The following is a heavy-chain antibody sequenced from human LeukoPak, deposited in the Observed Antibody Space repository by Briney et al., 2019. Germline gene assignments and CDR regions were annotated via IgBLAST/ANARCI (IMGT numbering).Heavy chain of an antibody. J-gene: IGHJ4*02. D-gene: IGHD2-2*02. CDR1: GGSISSGGYS. V-gene: IGHV4-30-2*01. CDR2: IYHSGST. CDR3: ARVQDARQRYCSSTSCHTGIDY. Sequence: SETLSLTCAVSGGSISSGGYSWSWIRQPPGKGLEWIGYIYHSGSTYYNPSLKSRVTISVDRSKNQFSLKLSSVTAADTAVYYCARVQDARQRYCSSTSCHTGIDYWGQGTLVTVSS.